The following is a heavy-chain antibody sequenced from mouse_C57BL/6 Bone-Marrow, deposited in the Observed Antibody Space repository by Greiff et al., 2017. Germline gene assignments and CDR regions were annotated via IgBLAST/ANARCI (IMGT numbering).Heavy chain of an antibody. Sequence: EVQLQQSGPELVKPGASVKISCKASGYSFTGYFMNWVMQSHGKSLEWIGRINPYNGDTFYNQKFKGKDTLTVDKSSSTAHMELRRLTSEDSAVYYCARMSTGDDMDYWGQGTSVTVSS. D-gene: IGHD1-1*01. CDR2: INPYNGDT. CDR1: GYSFTGYF. CDR3: ARMSTGDDMDY. V-gene: IGHV1-20*01. J-gene: IGHJ4*01.